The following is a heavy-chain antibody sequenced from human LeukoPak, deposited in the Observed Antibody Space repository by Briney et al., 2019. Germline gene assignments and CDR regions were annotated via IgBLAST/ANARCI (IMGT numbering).Heavy chain of an antibody. D-gene: IGHD1-26*01. CDR2: IYYSGST. Sequence: SETLSLTCTVSGGSISSGSYFWSWIRQPAGKGLEWIGYIYYSGSTNYNPSLKSRVTISVDTSKNQFSLKLSSVTAADTAVYYCARTVGAGATDHWGQGTLVTVSS. CDR1: GGSISSGSYF. CDR3: ARTVGAGATDH. J-gene: IGHJ4*02. V-gene: IGHV4-61*10.